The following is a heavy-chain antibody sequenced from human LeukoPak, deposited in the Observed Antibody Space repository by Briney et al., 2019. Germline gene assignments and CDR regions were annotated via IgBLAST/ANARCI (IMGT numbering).Heavy chain of an antibody. D-gene: IGHD3-3*01. CDR1: GFTFGNYG. V-gene: IGHV3-33*01. J-gene: IGHJ3*01. CDR2: IWYDGSGK. CDR3: ARGLTIFGVVNDAFDF. Sequence: GGSLRLSCAASGFTFGNYGMHWVRQAPGKGPEWVADIWYDGSGKYYADSVKGRFTISRDNSKNTLYLQMNSLRAEDTAVYYCARGLTIFGVVNDAFDFWGQGTMVTVSS.